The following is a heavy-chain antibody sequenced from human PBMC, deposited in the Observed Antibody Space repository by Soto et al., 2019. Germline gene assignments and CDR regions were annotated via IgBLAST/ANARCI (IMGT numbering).Heavy chain of an antibody. CDR2: IYYSGKT. CDR1: GGSISSSDYY. D-gene: IGHD3-10*01. V-gene: IGHV4-39*01. J-gene: IGHJ5*02. CDR3: VRRYALGSPNWFDP. Sequence: XATLSLTCTVSGGSISSSDYYWGWIRQPPGKGLEWIGSIYYSGKTLYNPSLQSRVTISVDTSKNQFTLNLRSLTAADTAVYYCVRRYALGSPNWFDPWGQGTLVTVSS.